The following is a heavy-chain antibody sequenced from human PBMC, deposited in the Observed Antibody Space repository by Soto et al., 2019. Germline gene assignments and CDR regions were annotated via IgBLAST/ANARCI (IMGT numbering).Heavy chain of an antibody. Sequence: SETLSLTCAVYGGSFSGYYWSWIRQPPGKGLEWIGEINHSGSTNYNPSLKSRVTISVDTSKNQFSLKLGSVTAADTAVYYCARERAYGSRSYWFDYWGQGTLVTVSA. J-gene: IGHJ4*02. D-gene: IGHD3-10*01. CDR2: INHSGST. CDR1: GGSFSGYY. V-gene: IGHV4-34*01. CDR3: ARERAYGSRSYWFDY.